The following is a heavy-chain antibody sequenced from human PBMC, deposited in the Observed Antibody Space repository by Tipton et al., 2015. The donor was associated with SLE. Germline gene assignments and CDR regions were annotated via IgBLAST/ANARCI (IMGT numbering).Heavy chain of an antibody. D-gene: IGHD3-3*01. CDR2: IYYSGST. Sequence: TLSLTCIVSGGSISSYYWSWIRQPPGKGLEWIGYIYYSGSTNYNPSLKSRVTISVDTSKNQFSLKLSSLTAADTAVYYCARDGGGIEFWSGYFFDYWGQGPLVTVSS. CDR1: GGSISSYY. J-gene: IGHJ4*02. V-gene: IGHV4-59*12. CDR3: ARDGGGIEFWSGYFFDY.